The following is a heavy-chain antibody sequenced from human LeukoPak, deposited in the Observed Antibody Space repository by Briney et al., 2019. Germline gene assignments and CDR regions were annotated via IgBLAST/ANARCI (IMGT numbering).Heavy chain of an antibody. Sequence: KAGGSLRLSCAASGFRFSDFYMSWIRQAPGKGLEWVSYISNSGSQHYAESVKGRFTISRDNAKNSLSLQMNSLKVEDTAVYYCARPLNPTYFYYLDVWGKGTTVTVS. CDR1: GFRFSDFY. CDR3: ARPLNPTYFYYLDV. V-gene: IGHV3-11*01. CDR2: ISNSGSQ. D-gene: IGHD2-8*01. J-gene: IGHJ6*03.